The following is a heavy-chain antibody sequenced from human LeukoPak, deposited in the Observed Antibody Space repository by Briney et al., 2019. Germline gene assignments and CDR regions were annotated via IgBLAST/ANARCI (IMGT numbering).Heavy chain of an antibody. Sequence: ASVKVSCKASGYTFTSYDINWVRQATGQGLEWMGWMNPNSGNTGYAQKFQGRVTMTRNTSISTAYMELSSLRSDDTAVYYCARGGYSAYYDYVWGSYRRPFDYWGQGTLVTVSS. CDR3: ARGGYSAYYDYVWGSYRRPFDY. CDR1: GYTFTSYD. J-gene: IGHJ4*02. V-gene: IGHV1-8*01. CDR2: MNPNSGNT. D-gene: IGHD3-16*02.